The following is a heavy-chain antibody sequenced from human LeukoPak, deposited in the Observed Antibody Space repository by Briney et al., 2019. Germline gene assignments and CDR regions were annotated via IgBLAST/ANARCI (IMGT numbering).Heavy chain of an antibody. Sequence: GGSLRLSCAASGFTSSDYYMTWIRQPPGKGPEWISYISSSGGTTTYVDSVKGRFTISRDNAKNSLYLQMNSLRADDTAVYYCARSNYYTVDVWGQGAAVTVSS. CDR3: ARSNYYTVDV. J-gene: IGHJ6*02. V-gene: IGHV3-11*01. CDR1: GFTSSDYY. CDR2: ISSSGGTT.